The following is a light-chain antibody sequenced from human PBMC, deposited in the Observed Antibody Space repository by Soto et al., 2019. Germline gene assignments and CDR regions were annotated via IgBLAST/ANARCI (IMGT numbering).Light chain of an antibody. CDR2: EAS. Sequence: DIQMTQSPSTLSASVGDRVTITCRASQSISNWLAWYQQKPGKGPKVLIYEASSLESGVPSRFSGSGSGTEFTLTISSLQPDDFATYYCQQYNFYPSTFGQGTKVEIK. CDR3: QQYNFYPST. V-gene: IGKV1-5*01. J-gene: IGKJ1*01. CDR1: QSISNW.